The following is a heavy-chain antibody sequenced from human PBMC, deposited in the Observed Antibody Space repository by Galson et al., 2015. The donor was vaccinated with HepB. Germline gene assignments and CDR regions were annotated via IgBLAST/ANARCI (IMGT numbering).Heavy chain of an antibody. CDR3: AKESDYYDSSGYFQH. CDR2: ISGSGGST. V-gene: IGHV3-23*01. CDR1: GFTFSSYV. Sequence: SLRLSCAASGFTFSSYVMSWVRQAPGKGLEWVSAISGSGGSTYYADSVKGRFTISRDNSKNTLYLQMNSLRAEDTAVYYCAKESDYYDSSGYFQHWGQGTLVTVSS. D-gene: IGHD3-22*01. J-gene: IGHJ1*01.